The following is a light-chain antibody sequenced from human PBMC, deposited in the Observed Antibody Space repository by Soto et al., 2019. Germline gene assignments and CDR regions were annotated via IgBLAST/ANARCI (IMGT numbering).Light chain of an antibody. V-gene: IGKV1-5*01. CDR2: DAS. J-gene: IGKJ1*01. CDR1: QSVNHW. Sequence: DIQMTQYPSTLSASIGERVTISCRASQSVNHWLAWYQRKPGKAPKLLIHDASTLESGIPSRFSGSGSGTEFTLTISSLQPDDFATYYCQQYNSYWTFGQGTKVDIK. CDR3: QQYNSYWT.